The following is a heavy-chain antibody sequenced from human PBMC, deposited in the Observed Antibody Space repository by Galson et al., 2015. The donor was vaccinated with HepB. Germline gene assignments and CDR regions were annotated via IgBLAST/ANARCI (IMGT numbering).Heavy chain of an antibody. CDR1: GFTFSSYA. D-gene: IGHD6-19*01. CDR2: ISGSGGST. J-gene: IGHJ4*02. CDR3: ARGEVAVAGKKDY. V-gene: IGHV3-23*01. Sequence: SLRLSCAASGFTFSSYAMSWVRQAPGKGLEWVSAISGSGGSTYYADSVKGRFTISRDNSKNTLYLQMNSLRAEDTAVYYCARGEVAVAGKKDYWGQGTLVTVSS.